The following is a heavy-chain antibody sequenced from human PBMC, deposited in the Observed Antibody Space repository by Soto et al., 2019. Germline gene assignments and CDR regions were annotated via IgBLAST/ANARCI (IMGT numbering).Heavy chain of an antibody. J-gene: IGHJ6*02. CDR2: TFSGGTT. CDR3: ARKPPGAIQGWAYGMDV. D-gene: IGHD2-2*01. CDR1: GFTVTSNY. Sequence: EVQLVETGGGLIQPGGSLRLSCAASGFTVTSNYMIWVRQPPGKGLEWVSTTFSGGTTNYADSVKGRFTISRDNSKNTLYLQMNNLRVEDTAVYCARKPPGAIQGWAYGMDVWGQGTTVCVSS. V-gene: IGHV3-53*02.